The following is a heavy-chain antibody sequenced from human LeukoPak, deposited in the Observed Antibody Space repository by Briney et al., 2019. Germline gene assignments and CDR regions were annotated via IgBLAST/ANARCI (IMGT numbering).Heavy chain of an antibody. CDR3: ARDMWDFWSGYYELNFDY. D-gene: IGHD3-3*01. Sequence: ASVKVSCKASGYTFTSYYMHWVRQAPGQGLEWMGIINPSGGSTSYAQKFQGRVTMTRDTSTSTVYMELSSLRSEDTAVYYCARDMWDFWSGYYELNFDYWGQGTLVTVSS. J-gene: IGHJ4*02. CDR1: GYTFTSYY. V-gene: IGHV1-46*01. CDR2: INPSGGST.